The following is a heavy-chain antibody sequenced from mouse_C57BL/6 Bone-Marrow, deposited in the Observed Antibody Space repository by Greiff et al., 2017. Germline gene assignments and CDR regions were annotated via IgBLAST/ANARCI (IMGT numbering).Heavy chain of an antibody. CDR3: AKDWLLRNYAMDY. CDR1: GFTFSDYG. J-gene: IGHJ4*01. V-gene: IGHV5-17*01. D-gene: IGHD2-3*01. Sequence: EVKLVESGGGLVKPGGSLKLSCAASGFTFSDYGMHWVRQAPETGLEWVAYISSGSSTIYYADTVKGRFTLSRDNAKNTLFLQMTSLRSEDTAMYYCAKDWLLRNYAMDYWGQGTSVTVSS. CDR2: ISSGSSTI.